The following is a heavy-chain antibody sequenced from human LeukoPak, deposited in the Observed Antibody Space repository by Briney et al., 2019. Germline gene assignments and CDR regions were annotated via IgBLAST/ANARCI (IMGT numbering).Heavy chain of an antibody. CDR1: GFTFSTYK. V-gene: IGHV3-21*01. D-gene: IGHD5-12*01. CDR2: ISGSGTYM. Sequence: GGSLRLSCAASGFTFSTYKMNWVRQAPGKGLEWASSISGSGTYMYYADSLKGRFTISRDNAKNSLYLQMNSLGAGDTAVYYCARVCGGWLRPHWYFDLWGRGTLVTVSS. CDR3: ARVCGGWLRPHWYFDL. J-gene: IGHJ2*01.